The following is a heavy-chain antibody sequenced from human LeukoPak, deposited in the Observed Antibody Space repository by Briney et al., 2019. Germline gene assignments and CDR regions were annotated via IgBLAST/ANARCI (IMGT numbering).Heavy chain of an antibody. CDR2: INPSGGTT. Sequence: ASVKVSCKASGYIFTNYYTHWVRQAPGQGLEWMGIINPSGGTTTYAQKFQVRVTVTRDTSATTVYMELSSLRSEDTAVYYCAREAWGRSYLDYWGQGALVTVSS. CDR3: AREAWGRSYLDY. V-gene: IGHV1-46*01. CDR1: GYIFTNYY. D-gene: IGHD3-16*01. J-gene: IGHJ4*02.